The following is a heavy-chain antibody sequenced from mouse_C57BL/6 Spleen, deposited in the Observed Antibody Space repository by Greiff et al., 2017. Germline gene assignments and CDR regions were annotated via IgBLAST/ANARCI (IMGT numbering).Heavy chain of an antibody. J-gene: IGHJ4*01. CDR2: IWSGGST. CDR3: ARAGINWEAMGY. CDR1: GFSLTSYG. D-gene: IGHD4-1*01. V-gene: IGHV2-2*01. Sequence: VKVVEPGPGLVQPSQSLSITCTVSGFSLTSYGVHWVRQSPGKGLEWLGVIWSGGSTDYNAAFISRLSISKDNSKSQVFFKMNSLQADDTAIYYCARAGINWEAMGYWGQRTSVTVSS.